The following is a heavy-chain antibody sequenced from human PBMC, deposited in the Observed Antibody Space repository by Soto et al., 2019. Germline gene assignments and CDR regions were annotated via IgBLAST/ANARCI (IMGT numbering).Heavy chain of an antibody. V-gene: IGHV3-30*18. Sequence: QVQLVESGGGVVQPGRSLRLSCAASGFTFSSYGMHWVRQAPGKGLEWVAVISYDGSNKYYADSVKGRFTISRDNSKNTLYLQMNSLRAEDTAVYYCAKGEKGTLPYWGQGTLVTVSS. CDR3: AKGEKGTLPY. J-gene: IGHJ4*02. CDR1: GFTFSSYG. CDR2: ISYDGSNK.